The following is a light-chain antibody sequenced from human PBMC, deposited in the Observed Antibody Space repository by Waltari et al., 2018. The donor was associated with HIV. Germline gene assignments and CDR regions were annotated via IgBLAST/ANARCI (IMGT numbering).Light chain of an antibody. J-gene: IGKJ3*01. CDR3: QQYNNWPGIT. Sequence: EIVMTQSPVTLSMSPGERATLSCRASQSVSTTLAWYQQKPGQAPRLLIYGASTGATGIPARFSGSGSGTEFTLTISSLQSEDFAVYYCQQYNNWPGITFGPGTKVDIK. CDR2: GAS. V-gene: IGKV3-15*01. CDR1: QSVSTT.